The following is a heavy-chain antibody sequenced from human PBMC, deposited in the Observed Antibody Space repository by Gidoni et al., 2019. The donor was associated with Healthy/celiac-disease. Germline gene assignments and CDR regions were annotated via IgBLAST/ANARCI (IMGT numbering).Heavy chain of an antibody. Sequence: QLQLQESGPGLVKPSETLSLTCTVSGGSISRSSYYWGWIRQPPGKGLEWIGNIYYSGSTYYNPSLKSRVTISVDTSKNQFSLKLSSVTAADTAVYYCARKSYYYYGMDVWGQGTTVTVSS. V-gene: IGHV4-39*01. CDR3: ARKSYYYYGMDV. J-gene: IGHJ6*02. CDR2: IYYSGST. CDR1: GGSISRSSYY.